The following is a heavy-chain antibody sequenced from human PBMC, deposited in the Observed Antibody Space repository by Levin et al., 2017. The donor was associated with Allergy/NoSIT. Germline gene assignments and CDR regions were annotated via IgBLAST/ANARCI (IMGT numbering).Heavy chain of an antibody. J-gene: IGHJ3*02. CDR3: AGDEVASYDYVWGNGAFDI. D-gene: IGHD3-16*01. CDR2: IKQDGSEK. Sequence: GGSLRLSCAASGFTFSSYWMSWVRQAPGKGLEWVANIKQDGSEKYYVDSVKGRFTISRDNAKNSLYLQMNSLRAEDTAVYYCAGDEVASYDYVWGNGAFDIWGQGTMVTVSS. CDR1: GFTFSSYW. V-gene: IGHV3-7*01.